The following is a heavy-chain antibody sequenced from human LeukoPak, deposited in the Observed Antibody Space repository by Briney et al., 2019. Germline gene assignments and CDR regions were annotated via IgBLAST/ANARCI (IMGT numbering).Heavy chain of an antibody. D-gene: IGHD6-13*01. CDR2: IYSSGST. CDR3: ARGDSISSSFSFDY. V-gene: IGHV4-61*02. CDR1: GGSISSSSYY. J-gene: IGHJ4*02. Sequence: SETLSLTCTVSGGSISSSSYYWSWIRQPAGKGLEWIGRIYSSGSTNYNPSFKSRVTISVDTSKNQFSLKLSSVTATDTAVYYCARGDSISSSFSFDYWGQGTLVTVSS.